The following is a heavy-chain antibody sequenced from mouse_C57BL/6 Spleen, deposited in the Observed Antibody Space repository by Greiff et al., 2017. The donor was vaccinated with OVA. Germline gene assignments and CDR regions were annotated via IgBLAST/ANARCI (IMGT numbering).Heavy chain of an antibody. D-gene: IGHD2-3*01. CDR2: ISSGSSTI. V-gene: IGHV5-17*01. CDR3: ATNIYDGYQYDFDY. CDR1: GFTFSDYG. Sequence: EVQVVESGGGLVKPGGSLTLSCAASGFTFSDYGMHWVRQAPEKGLEWVAYISSGSSTIYYADTVKGRFTISRDNAKNTLFLQMTSLRSEDTAMYYCATNIYDGYQYDFDYGGQGTTLTVSA. J-gene: IGHJ2*01.